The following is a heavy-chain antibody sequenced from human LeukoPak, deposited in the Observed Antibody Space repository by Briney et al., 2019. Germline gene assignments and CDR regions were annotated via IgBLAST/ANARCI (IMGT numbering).Heavy chain of an antibody. V-gene: IGHV3-23*01. CDR3: AKREEYYYCYMDV. CDR2: MSGSGGST. J-gene: IGHJ6*03. Sequence: GGSLRQSCSASGFNFSSYAMSWVGQAPGKGLEGVSAMSGSGGSTYYADFVKGRFNISRDNSKNTLYLQMNSLRAEDTAVYYCAKREEYYYCYMDVWGKGSTVTVSS. CDR1: GFNFSSYA.